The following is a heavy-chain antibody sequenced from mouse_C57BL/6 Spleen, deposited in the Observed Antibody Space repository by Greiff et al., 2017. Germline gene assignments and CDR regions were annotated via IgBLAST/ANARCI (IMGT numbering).Heavy chain of an antibody. CDR2: IWRGGST. CDR3: AKNSGIYDGYYYAMDY. CDR1: GFSLTSYG. Sequence: VMLVESGPGLVQPSQSLSITCTVSGFSLTSYGVHWVRQSPGKGLEWLGVIWRGGSTDYNAAFMSRLSITKDNSKSQVFFKMNSLQADDTAIYYCAKNSGIYDGYYYAMDYWGQGTSVTVSS. D-gene: IGHD2-3*01. V-gene: IGHV2-5*01. J-gene: IGHJ4*01.